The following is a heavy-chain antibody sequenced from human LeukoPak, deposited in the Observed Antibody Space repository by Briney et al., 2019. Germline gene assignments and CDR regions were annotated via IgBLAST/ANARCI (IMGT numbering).Heavy chain of an antibody. CDR2: IGYDGSNK. CDR3: ARGGSSSWYPKQHPDYFDY. CDR1: GFTFSNYG. J-gene: IGHJ4*02. Sequence: PGGSLRLSCAASGFTFSNYGMHWVRQAPGKGLEWVAFIGYDGSNKYYADSVKGRFTISRDNSKNTLYLQMNSLRAEDTAVYYCARGGSSSWYPKQHPDYFDYWGQGTLVTVSS. V-gene: IGHV3-30*02. D-gene: IGHD6-13*01.